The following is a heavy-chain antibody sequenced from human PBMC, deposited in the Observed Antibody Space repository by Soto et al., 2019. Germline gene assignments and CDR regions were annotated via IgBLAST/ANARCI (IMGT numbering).Heavy chain of an antibody. CDR2: IWYDGSNK. CDR1: GFTFSSCG. J-gene: IGHJ4*02. D-gene: IGHD3-3*01. Sequence: GGSLRLSCAASGFTFSSCGMHWVRQAPGKGLEWVAVIWYDGSNKYYADSVKGRFTISRDNSKNTLYLQMNSLRAEDTAVYYCARDPQYYDFWSGYYLFDYWGQGTLVTVSS. CDR3: ARDPQYYDFWSGYYLFDY. V-gene: IGHV3-33*01.